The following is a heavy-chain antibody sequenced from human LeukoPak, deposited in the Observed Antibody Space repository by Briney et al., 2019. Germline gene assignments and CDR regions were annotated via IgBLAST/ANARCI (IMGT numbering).Heavy chain of an antibody. Sequence: GGSLRLSWVPAGSIFSVHYMDWVRQDPGEGLEWVVCNINKVNGYSTIYAASVKGRFTISRDDSKDSLFLQMNSLKTEDTAMYYCVRLTLDTVYSNYYFMDVWGKGTTVTVSS. J-gene: IGHJ6*03. CDR3: VRLTLDTVYSNYYFMDV. CDR2: NINKVNGYST. D-gene: IGHD2-2*02. V-gene: IGHV3-72*01. CDR1: GSIFSVHY.